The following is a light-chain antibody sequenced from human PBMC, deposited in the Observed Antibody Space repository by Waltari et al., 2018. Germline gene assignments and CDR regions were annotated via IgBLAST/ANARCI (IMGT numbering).Light chain of an antibody. CDR3: QQYYRSRT. CDR2: WAS. J-gene: IGKJ1*01. Sequence: DIVMTQSPDSLAVSLGERATINCKSSQSVLYNSNGKNYLARYQQKQGQPPKLRIYWASTRQAGVPDRFSGSGSGTDFTLTINSLQAEDVAVYYCQQYYRSRTFGQGTKVEIK. V-gene: IGKV4-1*01. CDR1: QSVLYNSNGKNY.